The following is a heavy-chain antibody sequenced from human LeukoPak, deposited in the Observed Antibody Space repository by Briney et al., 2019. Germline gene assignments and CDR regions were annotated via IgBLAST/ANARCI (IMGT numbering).Heavy chain of an antibody. CDR2: TYYRSKWYN. CDR1: GDSVSSNRVA. J-gene: IGHJ4*02. V-gene: IGHV6-1*01. CDR3: ARGGGLEDFDY. Sequence: SQTLSLTCAISGDSVSSNRVAWNWIRQSPSRGLEWLGRTYYRSKWYNDYAVSVKSRITINPDTSKNQFPLQLKFVTPEDTAVYYCARGGGLEDFDYWGRGTLVTVSS. D-gene: IGHD3-10*01.